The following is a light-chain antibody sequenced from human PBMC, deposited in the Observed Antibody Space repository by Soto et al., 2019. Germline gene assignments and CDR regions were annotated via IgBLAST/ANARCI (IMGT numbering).Light chain of an antibody. Sequence: QSALTQPASVSGSPGQSITISCTGTSSDVGSYNLVSWYQHHPGKAPKLMIYEVSKRPSGVSNRVSGSKSGNTASLTISGLQAEDEADYYCCSYAGSSTFPYVFGTGTKVTVL. CDR2: EVS. CDR3: CSYAGSSTFPYV. CDR1: SSDVGSYNL. J-gene: IGLJ1*01. V-gene: IGLV2-23*02.